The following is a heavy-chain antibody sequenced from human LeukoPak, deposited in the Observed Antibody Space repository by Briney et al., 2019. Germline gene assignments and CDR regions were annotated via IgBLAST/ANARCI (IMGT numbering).Heavy chain of an antibody. CDR1: GYTFTKYV. V-gene: IGHV1-3*01. D-gene: IGHD2-21*01. J-gene: IGHJ4*02. CDR3: ARDDCGDTCYPGGY. CDR2: INAGNGDT. Sequence: APVKVSCKASGYTFTKYVVHWVRQAPGQRPEWMGWINAGNGDTKYSQNFQDRVTITRDTSGNTAYMELSSLTSEDTALYYCARDDCGDTCYPGGYWGQGTLVTVSS.